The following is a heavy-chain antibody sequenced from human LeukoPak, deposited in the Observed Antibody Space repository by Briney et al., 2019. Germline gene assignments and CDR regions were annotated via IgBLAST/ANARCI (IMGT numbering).Heavy chain of an antibody. CDR3: ARGLASGIAAAGT. Sequence: GASVKVSCKASGYTFTTYGISWVRQAPGQGLEWMGWISAYNGNTKYAQKFQGRVTMTTDTSTSTAYMELSSLRSEDTAVYYCARGLASGIAAAGTWGQGTLVTVSS. CDR2: ISAYNGNT. D-gene: IGHD6-13*01. CDR1: GYTFTTYG. J-gene: IGHJ4*02. V-gene: IGHV1-18*01.